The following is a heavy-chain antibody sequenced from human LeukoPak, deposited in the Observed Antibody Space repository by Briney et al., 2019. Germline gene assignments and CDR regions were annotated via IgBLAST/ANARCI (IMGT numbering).Heavy chain of an antibody. Sequence: GGSLRLSCAASGFTFSSYWMSWVRQAPGKGLEWVANLKQDESEKYYARSVEGRFTISRDNAKNSLYLQMNSLRAEDTAVYYCARDQEWFQMDVWGKGTTVTVSS. CDR2: LKQDESEK. CDR1: GFTFSSYW. V-gene: IGHV3-7*03. CDR3: ARDQEWFQMDV. J-gene: IGHJ6*04. D-gene: IGHD3-3*01.